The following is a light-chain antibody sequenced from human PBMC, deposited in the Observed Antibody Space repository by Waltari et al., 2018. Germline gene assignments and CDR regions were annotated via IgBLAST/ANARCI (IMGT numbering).Light chain of an antibody. Sequence: EVVLTQSPATLSLSPGERATPSCRASQSVNDYLARYQQKPGQAPRLLMYDASNSATGTPARFSGSGSGTDFTLTISSLESEDFAVYYCQQRSNWPLTFGGGTKVEIK. J-gene: IGKJ4*01. CDR2: DAS. CDR1: QSVNDY. V-gene: IGKV3-11*01. CDR3: QQRSNWPLT.